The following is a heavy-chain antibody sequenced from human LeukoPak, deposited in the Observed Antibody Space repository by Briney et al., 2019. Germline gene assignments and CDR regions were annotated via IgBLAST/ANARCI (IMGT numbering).Heavy chain of an antibody. J-gene: IGHJ6*02. Sequence: GGFLRLSCAASGFTFSSYAMSWVRQAPGKGLEWVSAISGSGGSTYYADSVKGRFTISRDNSKNTLYLQMNSLRAEDTAVYYCAKPLVTVTPGDYYYGMDVWGQGTTVTVSS. V-gene: IGHV3-23*01. CDR3: AKPLVTVTPGDYYYGMDV. CDR2: ISGSGGST. CDR1: GFTFSSYA. D-gene: IGHD4-17*01.